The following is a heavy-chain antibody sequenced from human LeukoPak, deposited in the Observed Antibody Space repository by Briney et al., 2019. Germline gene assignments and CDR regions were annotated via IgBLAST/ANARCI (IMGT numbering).Heavy chain of an antibody. Sequence: PSETLSLTCAVFGGSFSGYYWSWIRQSPEKGLEWIGEMSHTGATNYNPSLKSRVTVSVDTSKKQFSLNLRSVTAADTAVYYCASAWIQLWLPFYWGQGTLVTVSS. CDR1: GGSFSGYY. D-gene: IGHD5-18*01. V-gene: IGHV4-34*01. CDR3: ASAWIQLWLPFY. CDR2: MSHTGAT. J-gene: IGHJ4*02.